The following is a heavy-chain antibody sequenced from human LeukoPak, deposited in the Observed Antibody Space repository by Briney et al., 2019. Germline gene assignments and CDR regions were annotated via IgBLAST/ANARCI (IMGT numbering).Heavy chain of an antibody. J-gene: IGHJ4*02. V-gene: IGHV4-34*01. CDR3: ARGIGIGGYCSGGSCYN. CDR1: GFTFSNYW. D-gene: IGHD2-15*01. CDR2: INHSGST. Sequence: PGGSLRLSCAASGFTFSNYWMSWVRQAPGKGLEWIGEINHSGSTNYNPSLKSRVTISVDTSKNQFSLKLSSVTAADTAVYYCARGIGIGGYCSGGSCYNWGQGTLVTVSS.